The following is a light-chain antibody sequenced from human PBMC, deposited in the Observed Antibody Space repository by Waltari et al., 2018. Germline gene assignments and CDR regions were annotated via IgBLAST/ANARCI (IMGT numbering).Light chain of an antibody. J-gene: IGKJ2*01. CDR3: QQSYSIPQYT. CDR1: QSISRF. Sequence: DIQMTQSPSSLSASVGDRVTITCRASQSISRFLNWYQQKPGDDPKILIYAASSLQSGVPSRFSGGGAGEDFTLTISSLQPEDFAIYYCQQSYSIPQYTFGQGTKLEIK. CDR2: AAS. V-gene: IGKV1-39*01.